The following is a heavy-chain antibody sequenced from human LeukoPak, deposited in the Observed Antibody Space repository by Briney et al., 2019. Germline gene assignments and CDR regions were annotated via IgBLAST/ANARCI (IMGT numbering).Heavy chain of an antibody. CDR2: ISSSSYT. CDR3: ARDDSIVVVSDAFDI. Sequence: GGSLRLSCAASGFTFSSYSMNWVRQAPGKGLEWVSSISSSSYTYYADSVKGRFTISRDNAKNSLYLQMNSLRAEDTAVYYCARDDSIVVVSDAFDIWGQGTMVTVSS. J-gene: IGHJ3*02. D-gene: IGHD3-22*01. V-gene: IGHV3-21*01. CDR1: GFTFSSYS.